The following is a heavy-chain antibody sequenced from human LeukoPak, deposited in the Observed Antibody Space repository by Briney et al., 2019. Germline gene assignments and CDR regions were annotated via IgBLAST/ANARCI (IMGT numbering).Heavy chain of an antibody. CDR2: IAYSGST. CDR1: GFTFSSYE. V-gene: IGHV4-39*01. Sequence: GSLRLSCAASGFTFSSYEMNWIRQPPGKGLEWIASIAYSGSTYNPSLKSRVTISVDTSKNQFSLKLSSVTAADTAVYYCARLGFCTSTSCPWGQGTLVTVSS. D-gene: IGHD2-2*01. CDR3: ARLGFCTSTSCP. J-gene: IGHJ5*02.